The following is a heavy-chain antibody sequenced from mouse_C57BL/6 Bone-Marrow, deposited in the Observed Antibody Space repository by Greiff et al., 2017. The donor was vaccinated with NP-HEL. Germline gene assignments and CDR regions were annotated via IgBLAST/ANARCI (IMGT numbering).Heavy chain of an antibody. CDR1: GFSLTSYG. CDR2: IWRGGST. J-gene: IGHJ3*01. V-gene: IGHV2-5*01. D-gene: IGHD2-3*01. CDR3: AKSLDDGYYAFAY. Sequence: VQLQESGPGLVQPSQSLSITCTVSGFSLTSYGVHWVRQSPGKGLEWLGVIWRGGSTDYNAAFMSRLSITKDNSKSQVFFKMNSLQADDTAIYFCAKSLDDGYYAFAYWGQGTLVTVSA.